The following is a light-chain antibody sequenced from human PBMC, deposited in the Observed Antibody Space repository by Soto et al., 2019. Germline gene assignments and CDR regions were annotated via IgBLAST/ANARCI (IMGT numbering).Light chain of an antibody. CDR2: SNN. CDR3: AAWDDSLNGYV. Sequence: QAALNQPPSASGTHGQRVTISCSGSSSNIGSNTVNWYQQLPGTAPKLLIYSNNQRPSGVPDRFSGSKSGTSASLAISGLQSEDEADYYCAAWDDSLNGYVFGTGTQLTVL. CDR1: SSNIGSNT. J-gene: IGLJ1*01. V-gene: IGLV1-44*01.